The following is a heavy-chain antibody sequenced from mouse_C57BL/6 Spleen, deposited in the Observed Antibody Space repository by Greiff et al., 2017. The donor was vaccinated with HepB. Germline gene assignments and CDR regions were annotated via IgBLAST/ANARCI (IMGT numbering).Heavy chain of an antibody. CDR1: GFTFSSYA. Sequence: DVQLVESGGGLVKPGGSLKLSCAASGFTFSSYAMSWVRQTPEKRLEWVATISDGGSYTYYPDNVKGRFTISRDNAKNNLYLQMSHLKSEDTAMYYCARGRRSPDYWGQGTTLTVSS. D-gene: IGHD1-1*01. V-gene: IGHV5-4*01. J-gene: IGHJ2*01. CDR2: ISDGGSYT. CDR3: ARGRRSPDY.